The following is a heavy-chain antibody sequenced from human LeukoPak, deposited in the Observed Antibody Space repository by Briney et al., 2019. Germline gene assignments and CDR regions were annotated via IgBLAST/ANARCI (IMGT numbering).Heavy chain of an antibody. V-gene: IGHV5-10-1*01. CDR3: ARLPRDNCSGGSCYSKGDY. J-gene: IGHJ4*02. D-gene: IGHD2-15*01. Sequence: GESLRISCKGSGYSFTSYWISWVRQMPGKGLEWMGRIDPSDSYTNYSPSFQGHVTISADKSISTAYLQWSSLKASDTAMYYCARLPRDNCSGGSCYSKGDYWGQGTLVTVSS. CDR1: GYSFTSYW. CDR2: IDPSDSYT.